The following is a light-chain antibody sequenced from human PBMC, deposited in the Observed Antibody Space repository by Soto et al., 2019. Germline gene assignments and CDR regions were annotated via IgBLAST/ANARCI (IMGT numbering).Light chain of an antibody. CDR2: GAS. V-gene: IGKV3-15*01. CDR3: QQSNNWPYS. Sequence: EIVMTQSPATLSVSPGERATLSCRASQSVSSNLAWYQQKPGQAPRLLFYGASTRATGVPARFTGSGSGTDFTLTISILQSEDFAVYYCQQSNNWPYSFGQGTKLEIK. CDR1: QSVSSN. J-gene: IGKJ2*01.